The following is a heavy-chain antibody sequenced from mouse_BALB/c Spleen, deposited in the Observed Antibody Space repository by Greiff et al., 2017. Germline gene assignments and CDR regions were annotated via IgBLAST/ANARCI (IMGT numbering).Heavy chain of an antibody. J-gene: IGHJ2*01. CDR1: GFNIKDYY. CDR3: DAWGTTVVVDY. Sequence: VQLQQSGAELVRSGASVKLSCTASGFNIKDYYMHWVKQRPEQGLEWIGWIDPENGGTEYAPKFQGKATMTADTSSNTAYLQLSSLTSEDTAVYYCDAWGTTVVVDYWGQGTTLTVSS. V-gene: IGHV14-4*02. D-gene: IGHD1-1*01. CDR2: IDPENGGT.